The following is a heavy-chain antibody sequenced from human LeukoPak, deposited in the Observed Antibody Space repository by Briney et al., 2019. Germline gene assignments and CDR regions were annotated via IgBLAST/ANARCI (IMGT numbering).Heavy chain of an antibody. Sequence: GGSLRLSCAASGFTFSSYAMHWVRQAPGKGLEWVAVISYDGSNKYYADSVKGRFTISRDNSKNTLYLQMNSLRAEDTAVYYCVSFYETYWGRGTLVTVSS. CDR3: VSFYETY. D-gene: IGHD2/OR15-2a*01. CDR2: ISYDGSNK. J-gene: IGHJ4*02. CDR1: GFTFSSYA. V-gene: IGHV3-30-3*01.